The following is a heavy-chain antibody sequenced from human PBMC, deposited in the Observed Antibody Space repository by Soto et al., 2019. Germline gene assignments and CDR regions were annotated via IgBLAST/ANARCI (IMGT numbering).Heavy chain of an antibody. D-gene: IGHD3-10*01. Sequence: SETLSLTCAFSCGSIISGGYSWSWIRQPPGKGLEWIGYIYHSGSTYYNPSLKSRVTISVDRSKNQFSLKLSSVTAADTAVYYCARGVLLDYWGQGTLVTVSS. CDR2: IYHSGST. J-gene: IGHJ4*02. CDR1: CGSIISGGYS. V-gene: IGHV4-30-2*01. CDR3: ARGVLLDY.